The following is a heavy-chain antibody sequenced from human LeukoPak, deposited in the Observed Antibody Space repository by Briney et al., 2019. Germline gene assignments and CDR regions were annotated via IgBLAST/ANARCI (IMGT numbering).Heavy chain of an antibody. Sequence: PSETLSLTCAVSGDSVSSTNYYWGWIRQPPGRGLEWIASIRYSESAYYSPSLKSRATISVDTSKNQFSLRLRSLTATDTAVYYCATQDSSHYWGQGTLVTVSS. J-gene: IGHJ4*02. V-gene: IGHV4-39*01. CDR3: ATQDSSHY. D-gene: IGHD3-22*01. CDR1: GDSVSSTNYY. CDR2: IRYSESA.